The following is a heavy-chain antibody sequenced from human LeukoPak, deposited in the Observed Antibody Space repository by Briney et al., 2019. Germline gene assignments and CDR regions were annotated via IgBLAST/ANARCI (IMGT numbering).Heavy chain of an antibody. CDR1: GASISDYY. V-gene: IGHV4-59*08. J-gene: IGHJ4*02. Sequence: PSETLSLTCTVSGASISDYYWSWIPQPPGKGLEWFVYIYYTGRTKYNPSLESRATISIDSTNNHLYLKPSSLTAADTAMYYCARHSRAYSSTSGTFEYWGQGTLVTVSS. D-gene: IGHD2-2*01. CDR3: ARHSRAYSSTSGTFEY. CDR2: IYYTGRT.